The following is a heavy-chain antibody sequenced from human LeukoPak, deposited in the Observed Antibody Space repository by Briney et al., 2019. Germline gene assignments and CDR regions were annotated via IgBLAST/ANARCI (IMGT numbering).Heavy chain of an antibody. Sequence: ASVKVSCKASGYTFTSYDVNWVRQAPGQGLEWMGWINPNSGGTNYAQKFQGWVTMTRDTSISTAYMELSGLRSDDTAVYYCARDIAVAETNYYYYGMDVWGQGTTVTVSS. V-gene: IGHV1-2*04. J-gene: IGHJ6*02. CDR2: INPNSGGT. CDR3: ARDIAVAETNYYYYGMDV. CDR1: GYTFTSYD. D-gene: IGHD6-19*01.